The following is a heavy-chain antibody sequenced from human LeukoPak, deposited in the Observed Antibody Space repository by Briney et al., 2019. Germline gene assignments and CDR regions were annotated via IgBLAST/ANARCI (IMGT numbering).Heavy chain of an antibody. CDR3: ARDLSFGELSINWFDP. D-gene: IGHD3-10*01. CDR2: INHSGST. V-gene: IGHV4-34*01. J-gene: IGHJ5*02. CDR1: GGSFSGYY. Sequence: PSETLSLTCAVYGGSFSGYYWSWIRQPPGKGLEWIGEINHSGSTNYNPSLKSRVTISVDTSKNQFSLKLSSVTAADTAVYYCARDLSFGELSINWFDPWGQGTLVTVSS.